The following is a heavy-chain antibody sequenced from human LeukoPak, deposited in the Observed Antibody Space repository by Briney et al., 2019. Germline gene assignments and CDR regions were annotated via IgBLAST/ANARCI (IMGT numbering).Heavy chain of an antibody. Sequence: SSETLSLTCAVYGGSFSGYYWSWIRQPPGKGLEWIGEINHGGSTNYNPSLKSRVTISVDTSKNQFSLKLSSVTAADTAVYYCARGPLYSRGGSCYSHPFDYWGQGTLVTVSS. CDR3: ARGPLYSRGGSCYSHPFDY. V-gene: IGHV4-34*01. D-gene: IGHD2-15*01. CDR1: GGSFSGYY. J-gene: IGHJ4*02. CDR2: INHGGST.